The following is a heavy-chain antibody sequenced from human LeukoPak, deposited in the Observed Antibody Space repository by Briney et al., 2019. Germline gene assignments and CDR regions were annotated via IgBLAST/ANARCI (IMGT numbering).Heavy chain of an antibody. CDR2: ISYDGSNK. V-gene: IGHV3-30*18. CDR1: GFTFSSYG. Sequence: GGSLRLSCAASGFTFSSYGMHWVRQAPGKGLEWVVVISYDGSNKYYADSVKGRFTISRDNSKNTLYLQMNSLRAEDTAVYYCAKDHGRYNWNPFDYWGQGTLVTVSS. CDR3: AKDHGRYNWNPFDY. D-gene: IGHD1-20*01. J-gene: IGHJ4*02.